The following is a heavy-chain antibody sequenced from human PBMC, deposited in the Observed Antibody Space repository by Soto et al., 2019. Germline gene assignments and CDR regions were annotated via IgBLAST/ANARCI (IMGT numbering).Heavy chain of an antibody. CDR2: ISLYSDGA. D-gene: IGHD2-2*01. V-gene: IGHV1-18*01. J-gene: IGHJ5*02. CDR1: GYTFSNYG. CDR3: ARLVTGAEAWFGP. Sequence: QVQLVQSGGEVKRPGASVKVSCKTSGYTFSNYGITWVRQAPGQPLEWLGWISLYSDGANYAQKFQGRVSMTTDTSTTTAYMELRSLRSDDTAVYYGARLVTGAEAWFGPWGQGTLFTVSS.